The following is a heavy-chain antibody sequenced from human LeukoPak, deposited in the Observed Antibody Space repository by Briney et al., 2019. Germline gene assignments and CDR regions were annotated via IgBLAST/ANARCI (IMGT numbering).Heavy chain of an antibody. D-gene: IGHD1-26*01. J-gene: IGHJ4*02. Sequence: ASVTVSYKASGGTFSSYAISWVRQAPGQGLEWMGGIIPIFGTANYAQKFQGRVTITADESTSTAYMELSSLRSEDTAVYYCARASGSYDPFDYWGQGTLVTVSS. CDR1: GGTFSSYA. CDR3: ARASGSYDPFDY. V-gene: IGHV1-69*13. CDR2: IIPIFGTA.